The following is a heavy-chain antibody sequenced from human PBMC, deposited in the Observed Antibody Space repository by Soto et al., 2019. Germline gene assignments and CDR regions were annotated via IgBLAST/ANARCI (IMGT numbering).Heavy chain of an antibody. J-gene: IGHJ4*02. D-gene: IGHD3-22*01. V-gene: IGHV3-30-3*01. CDR1: GFTLSSYA. CDR3: ARDRYYYDSSGYYLLDY. Sequence: RLSCAASGFTLSSYAMHWVRQAPGKGLEWVAVISYDGSNKYYADSVKGRFTISRDNSKNTLYLQMNSLRAEDTAVYYCARDRYYYDSSGYYLLDYWGQGTLVTVSS. CDR2: ISYDGSNK.